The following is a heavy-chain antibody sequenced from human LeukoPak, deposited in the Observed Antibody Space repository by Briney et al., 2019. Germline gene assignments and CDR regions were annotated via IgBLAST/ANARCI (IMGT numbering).Heavy chain of an antibody. V-gene: IGHV4-4*07. D-gene: IGHD3-22*01. J-gene: IGHJ3*02. CDR1: GGSISSYY. CDR2: IYTSGST. CDR3: ARDPYYDSSGSPHDAFDI. Sequence: SETLSLTCTVSGGSISSYYWSWIRQPAGKGLEWIGRIYTSGSTNYNPSLKSRVTMSVDTSKNQFSLKLSSVPAADTAVYYCARDPYYDSSGSPHDAFDIWGQGTMVTVSS.